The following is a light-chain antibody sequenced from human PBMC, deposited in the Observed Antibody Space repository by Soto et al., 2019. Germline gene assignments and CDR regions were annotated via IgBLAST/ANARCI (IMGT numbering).Light chain of an antibody. Sequence: DIQMTQSPSYLSASVGDRVTITCRTSNSFSIYLNWYQQKPGKAPKLLIYAASSLGSGVPSRFSGSGSGTDFTLIISSLQPEDIATYYCQQSYSTPWTFGQGTKVEIK. CDR2: AAS. CDR1: NSFSIY. J-gene: IGKJ1*01. V-gene: IGKV1-39*01. CDR3: QQSYSTPWT.